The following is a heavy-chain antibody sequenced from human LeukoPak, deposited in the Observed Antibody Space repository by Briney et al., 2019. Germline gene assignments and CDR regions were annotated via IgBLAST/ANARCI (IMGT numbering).Heavy chain of an antibody. Sequence: GESLKISCKGSGYSFSTYWISWVRQMPGKGLEWMGRIDPSDSYTNYSPSFQGHVSISADKSISTAYLQWSSLKASDTAMYYCARHETIAAAGANWFDPWGQGTLVTVSS. CDR3: ARHETIAAAGANWFDP. J-gene: IGHJ5*02. CDR2: IDPSDSYT. CDR1: GYSFSTYW. V-gene: IGHV5-10-1*01. D-gene: IGHD6-13*01.